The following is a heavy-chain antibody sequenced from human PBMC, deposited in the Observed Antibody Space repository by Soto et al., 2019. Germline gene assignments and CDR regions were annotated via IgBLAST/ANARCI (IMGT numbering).Heavy chain of an antibody. J-gene: IGHJ4*02. D-gene: IGHD1-26*01. Sequence: ASVKVSCKASGYTFTSYAMHWVRQAPGQRLEWMGWINAGNGNTKYSQKFQVRVTITRDTSAGTVYMQLSSLTSEDTAVYYCARDDSGFSGSHYIDYFNYWGQGALVTVSS. V-gene: IGHV1-3*01. CDR3: ARDDSGFSGSHYIDYFNY. CDR2: INAGNGNT. CDR1: GYTFTSYA.